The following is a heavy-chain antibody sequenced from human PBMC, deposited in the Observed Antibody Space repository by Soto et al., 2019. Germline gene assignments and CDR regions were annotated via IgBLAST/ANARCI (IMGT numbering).Heavy chain of an antibody. V-gene: IGHV1-18*01. CDR3: AREEDY. J-gene: IGHJ4*02. CDR1: GYTFSDYG. CDR2: ISAYNGNT. Sequence: ASVKVSCKTSGYTFSDYGVAWVRQAPGQGFEWLGWISAYNGNTNYAQIVQDRVTLTTDTSTSTAYLELRTLRAEDTAVYYCAREEDYWGQGTLVTVSS.